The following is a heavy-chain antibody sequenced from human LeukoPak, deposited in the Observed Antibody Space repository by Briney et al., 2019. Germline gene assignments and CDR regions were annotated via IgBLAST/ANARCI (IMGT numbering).Heavy chain of an antibody. D-gene: IGHD6-13*01. CDR1: GGSISSYY. CDR2: IYTSGST. CDR3: ARETKQQLVFWFDP. Sequence: SETLSLTCTVSGGSISSYYWSWIRQPAGKGLEWIGRIYTSGSTNYNPSPKSRVTMSVDTSKNQFSLKLSSVTAADTAVYYCARETKQQLVFWFDPWGQGTLVTVSS. J-gene: IGHJ5*02. V-gene: IGHV4-4*07.